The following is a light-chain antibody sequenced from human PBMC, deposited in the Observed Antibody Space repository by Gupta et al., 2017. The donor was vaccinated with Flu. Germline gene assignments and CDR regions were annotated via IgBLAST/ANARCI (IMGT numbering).Light chain of an antibody. CDR2: KPT. V-gene: IGLV3-25*02. Sequence: SFELTQPPSVSVSPGQTARIPCSGDALSRQFSYWYQQKAGQAPLLFLFKPTERPSGVTDRFSDSTSGNNATLTITGVRPEDEADYYCRSKASIATFVWFGAGTRLTVL. CDR3: RSKASIATFVW. J-gene: IGLJ3*02. CDR1: ALSRQF.